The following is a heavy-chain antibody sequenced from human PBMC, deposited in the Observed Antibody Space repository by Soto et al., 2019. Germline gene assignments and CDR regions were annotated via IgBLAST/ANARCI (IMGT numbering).Heavy chain of an antibody. CDR2: MYKGESI. D-gene: IGHD3-22*01. CDR1: GGSISDDY. Sequence: SETLSLTCRVSGGSISDDYWSWIRHPPGKRLEWIGYMYKGESINYNPSLKSRVTISIDTSKNPFSLKLNSVAAADTAVYYCARGYYDRSVYAVEPWGQGTLVTVSS. V-gene: IGHV4-4*09. CDR3: ARGYYDRSVYAVEP. J-gene: IGHJ5*02.